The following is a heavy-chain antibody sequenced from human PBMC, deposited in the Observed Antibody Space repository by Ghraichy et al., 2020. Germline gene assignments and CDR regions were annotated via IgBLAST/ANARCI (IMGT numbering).Heavy chain of an antibody. CDR1: GFTFSGFN. D-gene: IGHD4-23*01. J-gene: IGHJ6*02. Sequence: GESLNISCVASGFTFSGFNMNWVRQSPGKGLEWLSYITISSRTIFYADSVKGRFTISRDNAQNSLYLQMNSLRDEDTAIYYCARASKVVRFYYYDGMDIWGQGTTVTVSS. V-gene: IGHV3-48*02. CDR2: ITISSRTI. CDR3: ARASKVVRFYYYDGMDI.